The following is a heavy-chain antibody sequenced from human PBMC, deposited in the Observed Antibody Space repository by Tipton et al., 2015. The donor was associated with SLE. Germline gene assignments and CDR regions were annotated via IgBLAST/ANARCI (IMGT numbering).Heavy chain of an antibody. CDR3: ARAAAGVHNYCWYMDV. V-gene: IGHV1-18*01. D-gene: IGHD2-8*02. CDR1: GYTFINFG. CDR2: ISAYNGHT. Sequence: QVQLVQSGAEVKKPGASVKVSCKASGYTFINFGIHWVRQAPGQGLEWMGWISAYNGHTNYAQKVQGRVTMTTDASTSTAYMELRTLKSDDTAVYFCARAAAGVHNYCWYMDVWGTGTTVTVSS. J-gene: IGHJ6*03.